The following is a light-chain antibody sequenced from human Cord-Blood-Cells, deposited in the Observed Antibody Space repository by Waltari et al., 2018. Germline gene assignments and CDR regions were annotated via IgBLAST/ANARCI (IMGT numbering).Light chain of an antibody. V-gene: IGKV3-11*01. CDR1: QSVSSN. CDR3: QQRWT. J-gene: IGKJ1*01. CDR2: DAS. Sequence: EIVLTQSPATLSLSPGERAPLSCRASQSVSSNLAWYQQKPGQAPRLLIDDASNRATGIPARFSGSGSGTDFTLTISSLEPEDFAVYYCQQRWTFGQGTKVEIK.